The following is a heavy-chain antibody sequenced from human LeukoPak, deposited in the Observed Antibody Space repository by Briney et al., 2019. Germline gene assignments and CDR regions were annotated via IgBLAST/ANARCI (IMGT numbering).Heavy chain of an antibody. Sequence: ASVKVSCKASGYTFTGYYMHWVRQAPGQGLEWMGWINPNSGGTNYAQKFQGRVTMTRDTSISTAYMELSRLRSDDTAVYYCAREGSLAAGYFGYWGQGTLVTVSS. J-gene: IGHJ4*02. D-gene: IGHD6-13*01. CDR3: AREGSLAAGYFGY. CDR2: INPNSGGT. V-gene: IGHV1-2*02. CDR1: GYTFTGYY.